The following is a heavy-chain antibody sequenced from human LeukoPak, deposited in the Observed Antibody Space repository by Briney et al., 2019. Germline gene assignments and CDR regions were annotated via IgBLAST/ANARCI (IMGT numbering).Heavy chain of an antibody. Sequence: GGSLRLSCAASGFTFSFYEMNWVRQAPGKGLEWVSYISSSGITIYYADSVQGRFTISRDNARNSLYLQMNSLRAEDTAVYYCARDSYCSGGTCYSSAEYFQHWGQGTLVTVSS. CDR2: ISSSGITI. D-gene: IGHD2-15*01. CDR1: GFTFSFYE. CDR3: ARDSYCSGGTCYSSAEYFQH. J-gene: IGHJ1*01. V-gene: IGHV3-48*03.